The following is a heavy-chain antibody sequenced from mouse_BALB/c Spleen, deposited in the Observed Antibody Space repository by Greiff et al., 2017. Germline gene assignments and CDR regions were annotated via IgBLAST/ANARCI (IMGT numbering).Heavy chain of an antibody. CDR1: GDSITSGY. Sequence: EVQLQESGPSLVKPSQTLSLTCSVTGDSITSGYWNWIRKFPGNKLEYMGYISYSGSTYYNPSLKSRISITRDTSKNQYYLQLNSVTTEDTATYYCARSYGNYGYYYAMDYWGQGTSVTVSS. D-gene: IGHD2-1*01. V-gene: IGHV3-8*02. CDR2: ISYSGST. J-gene: IGHJ4*01. CDR3: ARSYGNYGYYYAMDY.